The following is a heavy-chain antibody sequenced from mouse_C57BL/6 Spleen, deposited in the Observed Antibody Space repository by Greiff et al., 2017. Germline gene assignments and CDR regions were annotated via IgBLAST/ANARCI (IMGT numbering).Heavy chain of an antibody. Sequence: EVQRVESGPGMVKPSQSLSLTCTVTGYSITSGYDWHWIRHFPGNKLEWMGYISYSGSTNYNPSLKSRISITHDTSKNHFFLKLNSVTTEDTATYYCARGDGYYVLFAYWGQGTLVTVSA. V-gene: IGHV3-1*01. D-gene: IGHD2-3*01. J-gene: IGHJ3*01. CDR1: GYSITSGYD. CDR2: ISYSGST. CDR3: ARGDGYYVLFAY.